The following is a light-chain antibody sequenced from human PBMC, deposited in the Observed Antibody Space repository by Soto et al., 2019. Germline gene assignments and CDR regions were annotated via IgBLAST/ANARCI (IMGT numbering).Light chain of an antibody. Sequence: QLVLTQSPSASASLGASVKLTCTLRSGHSSYAIAWHQQQPEKGPRYLMKLNSDGSHSKGDGIPDRFSGSSSGAERYLTISSLQSEDEADYYCQTWGTGLLVFGGGTKLTVL. CDR2: LNSDGSH. CDR3: QTWGTGLLV. J-gene: IGLJ3*02. CDR1: SGHSSYA. V-gene: IGLV4-69*01.